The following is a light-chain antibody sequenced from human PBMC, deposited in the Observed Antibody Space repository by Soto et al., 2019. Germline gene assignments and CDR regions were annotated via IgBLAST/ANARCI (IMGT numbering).Light chain of an antibody. Sequence: DIQMTHAPSTLSASVVDRVTITCRASQNINAWLAWYQQKPGKAPKLLIYDVSTLHSGVPSRFSGSASGTEFTLTISNLESDDFATYYCQQYHRYSTFGQGTKVDIK. J-gene: IGKJ1*01. CDR1: QNINAW. CDR2: DVS. CDR3: QQYHRYST. V-gene: IGKV1-5*01.